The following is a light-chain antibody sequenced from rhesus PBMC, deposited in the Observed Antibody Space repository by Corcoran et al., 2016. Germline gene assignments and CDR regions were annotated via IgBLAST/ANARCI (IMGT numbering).Light chain of an antibody. CDR3: LQTSKWPYT. V-gene: IGKV3-24*03. CDR2: GAS. CDR1: QSVSSY. J-gene: IGKJ2*01. Sequence: EIVMTQSPATLALSPGERAILSCRASQSVSSYLTWYQQKPGQPPRLLFYGASTRATGIPARFSGSGSGTEFTLTISGLEVEDVGVYFCLQTSKWPYTFGQGTKVEIK.